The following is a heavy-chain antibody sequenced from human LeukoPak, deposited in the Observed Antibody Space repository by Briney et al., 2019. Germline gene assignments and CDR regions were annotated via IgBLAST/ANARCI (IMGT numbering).Heavy chain of an antibody. V-gene: IGHV3-74*01. Sequence: GGSLRLSCAASGFTFSSYWMHWVRQAPGKGLVWVSRINSDGSRTTYADSVKGRFTISRDNSKNTLYLQMNNLRAEDTAIYYCAKTGLYSSSSRGYFDYWGQGTLVTVSS. CDR3: AKTGLYSSSSRGYFDY. D-gene: IGHD6-6*01. CDR2: INSDGSRT. J-gene: IGHJ4*02. CDR1: GFTFSSYW.